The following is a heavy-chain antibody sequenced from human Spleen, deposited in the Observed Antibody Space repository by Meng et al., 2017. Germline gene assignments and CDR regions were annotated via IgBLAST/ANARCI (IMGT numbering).Heavy chain of an antibody. Sequence: GSLRLSCTVSGGSVSSGSYYWSWIRQPPGKGLEWIGYIYYSGSTNYNPSLKSRVTISVDTSKNQFSLKLSSVTAADTAVYYCAREVLKTGTRRFDIWGQGTMVTVSS. D-gene: IGHD1-1*01. CDR3: AREVLKTGTRRFDI. V-gene: IGHV4-61*01. CDR1: GGSVSSGSYY. J-gene: IGHJ3*02. CDR2: IYYSGST.